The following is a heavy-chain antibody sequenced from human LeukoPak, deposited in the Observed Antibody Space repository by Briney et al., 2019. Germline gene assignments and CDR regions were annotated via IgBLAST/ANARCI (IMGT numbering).Heavy chain of an antibody. D-gene: IGHD5-12*01. J-gene: IGHJ4*02. CDR3: ATSRSGYDFDY. V-gene: IGHV3-64*01. Sequence: GGSLRLSCAASGFTFSSYSMNWVRQAPGKGLEYVSAISSNGGSTYYANSVKGRFTISRDNSKNTLYLQMGSLRAEDMAVYYCATSRSGYDFDYWGQGTLVTVSS. CDR1: GFTFSSYS. CDR2: ISSNGGST.